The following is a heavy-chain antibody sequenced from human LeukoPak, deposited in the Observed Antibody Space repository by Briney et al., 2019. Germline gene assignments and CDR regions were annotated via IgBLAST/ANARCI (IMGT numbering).Heavy chain of an antibody. V-gene: IGHV1-18*01. D-gene: IGHD1-26*01. CDR1: GYTFTNYG. J-gene: IGHJ4*02. CDR3: SRVGPTGVSFDY. Sequence: ASVKLSCKASGYTFTNYGIGWVRQAPGQGLEWMGWISVYNGNTNFAQNLQGRVTMTRDTSTSTAYMELRSLRSDDTAVYYCSRVGPTGVSFDYWGRGSLVTVSS. CDR2: ISVYNGNT.